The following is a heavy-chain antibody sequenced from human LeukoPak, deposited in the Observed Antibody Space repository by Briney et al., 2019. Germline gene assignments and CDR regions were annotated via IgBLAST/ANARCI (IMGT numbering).Heavy chain of an antibody. CDR3: ASFATSVLINDY. CDR1: GFSFSAYS. V-gene: IGHV3-21*01. Sequence: GGSLRLSCTPSGFSFSAYSMNWVRQAPGKWLEWGSSISSNSHYVYHAASVKGRFTISRDNAKKSLYLQVNSLRAEDTAVYYCASFATSVLINDYWGQGTLVTVSS. CDR2: ISSNSHYV. D-gene: IGHD4-23*01. J-gene: IGHJ4*02.